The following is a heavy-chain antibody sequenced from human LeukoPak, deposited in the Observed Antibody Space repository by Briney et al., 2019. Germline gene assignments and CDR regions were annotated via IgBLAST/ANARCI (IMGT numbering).Heavy chain of an antibody. Sequence: SETLSLTCAVYGGSFSGYYWSWIRQPPGKGLEWIGEINHSGSTNYNPSLKSRVTIPVDTSKNQFSLKLSSVTAADTAVYYCARAQVQGEFDYWGQGTLVTVSS. V-gene: IGHV4-34*01. J-gene: IGHJ4*02. CDR1: GGSFSGYY. CDR3: ARAQVQGEFDY. CDR2: INHSGST. D-gene: IGHD1-26*01.